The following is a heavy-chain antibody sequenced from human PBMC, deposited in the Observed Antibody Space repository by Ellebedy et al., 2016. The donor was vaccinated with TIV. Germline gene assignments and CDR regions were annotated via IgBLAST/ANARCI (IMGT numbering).Heavy chain of an antibody. J-gene: IGHJ6*03. D-gene: IGHD3-3*01. CDR3: ARVGGLRFLEWLPAPAPYYYYYYMDV. CDR1: GGSISSGGYY. Sequence: SETLSLTXTVSGGSISSGGYYWSWIRQHPGKGLEWIWYIYYSGSTYYTPSLKSRVTISVDTSKNQFSLKLSSVTAADTAVYYCARVGGLRFLEWLPAPAPYYYYYYMDVWGKGTTVTVSS. V-gene: IGHV4-31*03. CDR2: IYYSGST.